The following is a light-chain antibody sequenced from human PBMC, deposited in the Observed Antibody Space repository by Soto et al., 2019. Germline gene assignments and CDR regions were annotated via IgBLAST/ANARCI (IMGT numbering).Light chain of an antibody. CDR3: AAWDDSLNGLV. J-gene: IGLJ1*01. CDR2: NNN. CDR1: SSNIRSNT. Sequence: QSVLTQPPSASGTLGQRVTISCSGSSSNIRSNTVNWYQQLPGTAPKLLIYNNNQRPSGVPDRFSGSKSGNSDSLAISGLQSEDEADYYCAAWDDSLNGLVFGTGTKLTVL. V-gene: IGLV1-44*01.